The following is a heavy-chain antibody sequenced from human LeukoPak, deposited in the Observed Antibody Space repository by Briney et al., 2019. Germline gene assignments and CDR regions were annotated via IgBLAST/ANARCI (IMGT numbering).Heavy chain of an antibody. D-gene: IGHD3-16*01. CDR2: IYHSGST. J-gene: IGHJ6*02. CDR3: ARDFGPARARDYGMDV. Sequence: SETLSLTCAVYGGSFSGYYWSWIRQPPGRGLEWIGYIYHSGSTYYNPSLKSRVTISVDTSKNQFSLKLSSVTAADTAVYYCARDFGPARARDYGMDVWGQGTTVTVSS. CDR1: GGSFSGYY. V-gene: IGHV4-34*01.